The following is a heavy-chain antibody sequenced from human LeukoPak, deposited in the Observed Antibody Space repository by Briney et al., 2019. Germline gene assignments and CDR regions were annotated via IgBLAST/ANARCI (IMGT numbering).Heavy chain of an antibody. CDR2: IWYDGTNK. D-gene: IGHD3-10*01. J-gene: IGHJ4*02. V-gene: IGHV3-33*01. CDR1: GFTFSKYG. CDR3: ARDVRVGFGELLSEDPDY. Sequence: PGGSLRLSCAASGFTFSKYGMHWVRQAPGKGLEWVALIWYDGTNKYYADSVKGRFTISRDNSKNTLYLQMNSLRAEDTAVYYCARDVRVGFGELLSEDPDYWGQGTLVTVSS.